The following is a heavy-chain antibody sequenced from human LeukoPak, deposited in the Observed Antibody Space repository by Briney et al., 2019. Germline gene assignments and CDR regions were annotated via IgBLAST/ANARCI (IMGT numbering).Heavy chain of an antibody. CDR2: ISSSSSYI. D-gene: IGHD6-25*01. CDR3: ARANGAAAATGVFDY. J-gene: IGHJ4*02. Sequence: GGSLRLSCAASGFTFSSYSMNWVRQAPGKGLEWVSSISSSSSYIYYADSVKGRFTISRDNAKNSLYLQMNSLRAEDTAVYYCARANGAAAATGVFDYWGQGTLVTVSS. CDR1: GFTFSSYS. V-gene: IGHV3-21*01.